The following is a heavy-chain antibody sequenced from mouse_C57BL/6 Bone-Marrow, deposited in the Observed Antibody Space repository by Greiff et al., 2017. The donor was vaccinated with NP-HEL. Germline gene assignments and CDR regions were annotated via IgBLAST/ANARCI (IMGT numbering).Heavy chain of an antibody. CDR1: GYAFSSSW. CDR2: IYPGDGDT. CDR3: ARLLRSRFAY. J-gene: IGHJ3*01. D-gene: IGHD1-1*01. Sequence: QVQLQQSGPELVKPGASVKISCKASGYAFSSSWMNWVKQRPGKGLEWIGRIYPGDGDTNYNGKFKGKATLTADKSSSTAYMQLSSLTSEDSAVYFCARLLRSRFAYWGQGTLVTVSA. V-gene: IGHV1-82*01.